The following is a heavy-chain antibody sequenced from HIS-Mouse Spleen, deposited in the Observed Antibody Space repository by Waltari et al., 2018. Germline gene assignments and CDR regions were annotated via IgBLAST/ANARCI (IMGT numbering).Heavy chain of an antibody. D-gene: IGHD3-16*01. Sequence: QVQLVESGGGVVQPGRSLRLSCAASGFTFGSYGMHWVGQAPGKGLEGVAVISYDGSNKYYADSVKGRFTISRDNSKNTLYLQMNSLRAEDTAVYYCAKDPGEYWGQGTLVTVSS. CDR3: AKDPGEY. CDR2: ISYDGSNK. J-gene: IGHJ4*02. CDR1: GFTFGSYG. V-gene: IGHV3-30*18.